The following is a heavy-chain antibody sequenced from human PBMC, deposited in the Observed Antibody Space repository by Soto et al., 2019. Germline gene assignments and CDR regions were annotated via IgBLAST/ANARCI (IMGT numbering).Heavy chain of an antibody. CDR2: IDTDGSNT. Sequence: EVQLVESGGGLVQPGGSLRLSCAASGFTFSNYWMYWVRQAPGKGLVWVSRIDTDGSNTNYADSVKGRFTIFRDNAKKTLYLHMNSLRAEDTAVYYCARGGRYGDYWGQGTLVTVSS. V-gene: IGHV3-74*01. CDR1: GFTFSNYW. J-gene: IGHJ4*02. CDR3: ARGGRYGDY. D-gene: IGHD1-26*01.